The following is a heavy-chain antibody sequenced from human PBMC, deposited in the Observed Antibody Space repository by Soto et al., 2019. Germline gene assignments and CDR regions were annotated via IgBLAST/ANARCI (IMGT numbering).Heavy chain of an antibody. D-gene: IGHD2-15*01. J-gene: IGHJ4*02. CDR3: ARGGIVAVPAALSSYDDYTNYRFDS. Sequence: QVQLAQSGAEVRKPGSSVKVSCRASGGSFSDFAFSWVRQAPGQGLEWMGGIIPMFAATKYAQRFQGRVTITADASTTTVYLALSSLTSGDSAVYYCARGGIVAVPAALSSYDDYTNYRFDSWGQGTLVSVSS. CDR1: GGSFSDFA. V-gene: IGHV1-69*01. CDR2: IIPMFAAT.